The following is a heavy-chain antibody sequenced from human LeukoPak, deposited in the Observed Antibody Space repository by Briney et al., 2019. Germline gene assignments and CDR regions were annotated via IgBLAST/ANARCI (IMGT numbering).Heavy chain of an antibody. CDR3: AKRASYYDSSGYDY. J-gene: IGHJ4*02. D-gene: IGHD3-22*01. CDR2: ISYDGNNK. Sequence: GGSLRLSCAASGFTFSSYAMHWVRQAPGKGLEWVAVISYDGNNKYYADSVNGRFTISRDNSKNTLYLQMNSLRAEDTAVYYCAKRASYYDSSGYDYWGQGTLVTVSS. CDR1: GFTFSSYA. V-gene: IGHV3-30*18.